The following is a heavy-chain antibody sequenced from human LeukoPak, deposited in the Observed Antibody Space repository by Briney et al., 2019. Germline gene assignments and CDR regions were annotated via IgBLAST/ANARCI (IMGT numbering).Heavy chain of an antibody. CDR3: ARAFNSIVVVPAAIWFDP. CDR2: ISAYNGNT. CDR1: GYTFTSYG. Sequence: PGASVKVSCKASGYTFTSYGISWVRQAPGQGLEWMGWISAYNGNTNYAQKLQGRVTMTTDTSTSTAYMELRSLRSDDTAVYYCARAFNSIVVVPAAIWFDPWGQGTLVTVSS. D-gene: IGHD2-2*01. V-gene: IGHV1-18*01. J-gene: IGHJ5*02.